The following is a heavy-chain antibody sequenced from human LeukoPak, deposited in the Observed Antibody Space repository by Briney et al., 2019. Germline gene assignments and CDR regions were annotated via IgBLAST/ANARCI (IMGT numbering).Heavy chain of an antibody. CDR2: IKQDGSEK. V-gene: IGHV3-7*01. J-gene: IGHJ4*02. Sequence: GGSLRLSCAASGFTFSSYSMSWVRQAPGKGLEWVANIKQDGSEKYYVDSVKGRFTISRDNAKNSLYLQMNSLRAEDTAVYYCARTWGYTPMGLYEHWGQGTLVTVSS. CDR1: GFTFSSYS. D-gene: IGHD1-1*01. CDR3: ARTWGYTPMGLYEH.